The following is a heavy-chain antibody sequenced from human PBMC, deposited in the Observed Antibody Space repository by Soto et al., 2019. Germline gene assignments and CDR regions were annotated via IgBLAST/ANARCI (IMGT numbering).Heavy chain of an antibody. D-gene: IGHD3-22*01. CDR2: IYWNDDK. CDR3: AHSLFYYDSSGYYYSDP. J-gene: IGHJ5*02. Sequence: SGPTLVNPTQTLTLTCTFSGFSLSTSGVGVGWIRQPPGKALEWLALIYWNDDKRYSPSLKSRLTITKDTSKNQVVLTMTNMDPVDTATYYCAHSLFYYDSSGYYYSDPWGQGTLVTVSS. V-gene: IGHV2-5*01. CDR1: GFSLSTSGVG.